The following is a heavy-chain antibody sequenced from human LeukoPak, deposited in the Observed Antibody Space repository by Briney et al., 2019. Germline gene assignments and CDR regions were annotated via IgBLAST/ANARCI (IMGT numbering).Heavy chain of an antibody. V-gene: IGHV3-7*03. CDR2: IDENGGEK. Sequence: GGSLRLSCAASGFTFSDYSMSWVRQAPGKGLEWVADIDENGGEKYYVDSVKGRFTISRDNAKNSLYLQMNSLRAEDTAVYYCARDPQGYSSSWYVLNWFDPWGQGTLVTVSS. D-gene: IGHD6-13*01. J-gene: IGHJ5*02. CDR3: ARDPQGYSSSWYVLNWFDP. CDR1: GFTFSDYS.